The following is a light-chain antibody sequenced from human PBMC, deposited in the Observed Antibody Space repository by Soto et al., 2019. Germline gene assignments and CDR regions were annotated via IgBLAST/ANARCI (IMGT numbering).Light chain of an antibody. CDR1: QDISGW. J-gene: IGKJ1*01. Sequence: DIQMTQSPSSVSASVGDRVIITCRASQDISGWFAWYQQKPGKAPKLLIYAASTLQSGVPSRFSGSGSGTDFTLTISSLQPEDFATYFCQQSYSSPQTFGQGTKVDIK. CDR3: QQSYSSPQT. V-gene: IGKV1-12*01. CDR2: AAS.